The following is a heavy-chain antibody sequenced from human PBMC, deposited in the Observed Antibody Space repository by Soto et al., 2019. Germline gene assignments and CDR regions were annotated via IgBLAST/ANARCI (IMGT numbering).Heavy chain of an antibody. D-gene: IGHD3-22*01. J-gene: IGHJ4*02. V-gene: IGHV4-31*03. Sequence: QVQLQESGPGLVKPSQTLSLTCTVSGGSISSGGNYWSWIRQHPGKGLEWIGYIYYSGSTYYNPSLKSRVTISVDTSKNQFSLKLSSVTAADTAVYYCAASSGYYLPAVKWGQGTLVTVYS. CDR1: GGSISSGGNY. CDR3: AASSGYYLPAVK. CDR2: IYYSGST.